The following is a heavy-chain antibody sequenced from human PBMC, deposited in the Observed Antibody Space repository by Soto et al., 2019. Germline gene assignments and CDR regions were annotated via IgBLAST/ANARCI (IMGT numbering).Heavy chain of an antibody. CDR3: ARADYYDSSGYYWDDAFDI. CDR1: GYTFTSYA. D-gene: IGHD3-22*01. V-gene: IGHV1-3*01. Sequence: ASVKVSCKASGYTFTSYAMHWVRQAPGQRLEWMGWINAGNGNTKYSQKFQGRVTITRDTSASTAYMELSSLRSEDTAVYYCARADYYDSSGYYWDDAFDIWGQGTMVTVSS. CDR2: INAGNGNT. J-gene: IGHJ3*02.